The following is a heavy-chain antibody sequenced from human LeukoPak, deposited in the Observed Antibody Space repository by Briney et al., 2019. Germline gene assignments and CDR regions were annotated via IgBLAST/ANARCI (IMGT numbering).Heavy chain of an antibody. J-gene: IGHJ5*02. CDR1: GYTLTGYY. CDR2: MNPNSGGT. Sequence: ASVKVSCKASGYTLTGYYMHWVRQAPGQGLEWMGWMNPNSGGTKYAQKFQGRVTMTRDTSISTAYMELSRLRSDDTAMYYCARDKLGLGELSLYDQWGQGTLVTAFS. V-gene: IGHV1-2*02. D-gene: IGHD3-16*02. CDR3: ARDKLGLGELSLYDQ.